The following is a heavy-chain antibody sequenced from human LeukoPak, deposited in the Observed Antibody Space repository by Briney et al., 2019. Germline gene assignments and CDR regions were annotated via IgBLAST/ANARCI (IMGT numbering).Heavy chain of an antibody. Sequence: ASVKVSCKASGYTFTGYYIHWVRQAPGQGLELMGWINPNNGGTNYAQKFQGRVTMTRDTSISTAYMELSRLRSDDTAVYYCARAYYYDSSDAFDIWGQGTMVTVSS. V-gene: IGHV1-2*02. J-gene: IGHJ3*02. CDR1: GYTFTGYY. CDR2: INPNNGGT. CDR3: ARAYYYDSSDAFDI. D-gene: IGHD3-22*01.